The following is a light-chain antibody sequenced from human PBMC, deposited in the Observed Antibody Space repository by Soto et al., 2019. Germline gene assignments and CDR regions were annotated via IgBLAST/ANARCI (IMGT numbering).Light chain of an antibody. CDR3: AAWDDSLSGPV. Sequence: QAVVTQPPSASGTPGQRVTISCSGSSSNIGSNYVYWYQQLPGTAPKLLIYRNNQRPSGVPERFSGSKSGTSASLAISGLRSEDEADYYCAAWDDSLSGPVFGGGTQLTVL. CDR2: RNN. J-gene: IGLJ7*01. CDR1: SSNIGSNY. V-gene: IGLV1-47*01.